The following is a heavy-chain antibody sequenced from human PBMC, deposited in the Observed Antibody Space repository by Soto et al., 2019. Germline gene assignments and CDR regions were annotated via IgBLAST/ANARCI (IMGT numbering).Heavy chain of an antibody. Sequence: TLSLTCAVYGGSFSDYSWNWNWIRQPPGKGLEWIGEINLSGSTSHNPSLKSRFILSLDKSMNQLSLILTSVTAPDTAVYYCARGALNYPLWSGPINGGMDLWGQGTTVTVCS. J-gene: IGHJ6*02. D-gene: IGHD3-3*01. CDR1: GGSFSDYSWN. V-gene: IGHV4-34*01. CDR2: INLSGST. CDR3: ARGALNYPLWSGPINGGMDL.